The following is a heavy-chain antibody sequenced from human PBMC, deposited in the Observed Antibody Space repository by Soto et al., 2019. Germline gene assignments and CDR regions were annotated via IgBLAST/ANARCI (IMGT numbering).Heavy chain of an antibody. Sequence: GASVKVSCKASGYTFTSYYMHWVRQAPGQGLEWMGIINPSGGSTSYAQKLQGRVTMTRDTSTSTVYMELSSLRSEDTAVYYCARDLRESFGVVIENWFDPWGQGTLVTVSS. CDR1: GYTFTSYY. V-gene: IGHV1-46*04. CDR2: INPSGGST. CDR3: ARDLRESFGVVIENWFDP. J-gene: IGHJ5*02. D-gene: IGHD3-3*01.